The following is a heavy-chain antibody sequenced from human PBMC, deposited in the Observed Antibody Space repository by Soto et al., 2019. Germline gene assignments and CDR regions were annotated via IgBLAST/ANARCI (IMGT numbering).Heavy chain of an antibody. CDR3: AKGSFMITFGGVIVPPFAY. D-gene: IGHD3-16*02. CDR1: GFTFSSYA. J-gene: IGHJ4*02. CDR2: ISGSGGST. Sequence: PGGSLRLSCAASGFTFSSYAMSWVRQAPGKGLEWVTAISGSGGSTYYADSVKGRFTISRDNSKNTLYLQMNSLRAEDTAVYYCAKGSFMITFGGVIVPPFAYWGKGTLVTVSS. V-gene: IGHV3-23*01.